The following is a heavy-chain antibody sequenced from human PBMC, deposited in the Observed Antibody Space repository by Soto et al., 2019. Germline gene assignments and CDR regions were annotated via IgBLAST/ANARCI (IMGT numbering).Heavy chain of an antibody. CDR3: AKARGYGSGRNNHYSGMDV. CDR2: IIPIFNIP. Sequence: QVHLVQSGSEVRTPGSSVKVSCKDSGGTLSSYAITWVRLAPGQGLEWMGGIIPIFNIPDYAQKFQGRVSITADKATSTAYMELSNLRPEDTAIYYCAKARGYGSGRNNHYSGMDVWGQGTTVTVSS. CDR1: GGTLSSYA. J-gene: IGHJ6*02. D-gene: IGHD3-10*01. V-gene: IGHV1-69*17.